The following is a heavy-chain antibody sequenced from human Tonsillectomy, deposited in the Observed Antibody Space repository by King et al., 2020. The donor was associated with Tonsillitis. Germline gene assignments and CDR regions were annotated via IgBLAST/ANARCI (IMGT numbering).Heavy chain of an antibody. D-gene: IGHD2-2*01. CDR2: INSDGSST. CDR3: TRDMKSSSSWFTAFDQ. Sequence: VQLVESGGGLVQPGGSLRLSCAASGFTFSSYWIHWVRQVPGKGLVWVSRINSDGSSTYYADSVKGRFTISRDNAQNTVYLQMNSLRDDATAVYYCTRDMKSSSSWFTAFDQWGQGTLVTVSS. V-gene: IGHV3-74*01. J-gene: IGHJ4*02. CDR1: GFTFSSYW.